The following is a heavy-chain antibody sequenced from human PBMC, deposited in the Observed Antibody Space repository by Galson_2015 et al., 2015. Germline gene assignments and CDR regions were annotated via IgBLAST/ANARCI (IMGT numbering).Heavy chain of an antibody. CDR3: ATGRYFDI. J-gene: IGHJ2*01. V-gene: IGHV3-15*01. CDR1: GFIFSNAW. Sequence: LRLSCAGAGFIFSNAWMNWVRQAPGKGLEWVGRIKSKANGGTIDYAAPVKGKFTISRDDSKTTVYLQVSSLKTEDTAVYYCATGRYFDIWGRGTLVTVSS. CDR2: IKSKANGGTI.